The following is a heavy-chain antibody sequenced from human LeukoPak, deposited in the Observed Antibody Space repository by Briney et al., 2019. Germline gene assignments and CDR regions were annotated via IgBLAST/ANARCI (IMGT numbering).Heavy chain of an antibody. CDR1: GYTFTSYG. D-gene: IGHD5-18*01. J-gene: IGHJ4*02. V-gene: IGHV1-18*01. CDR2: ISAYNGNT. CDR3: ARNDWSAMATGFDY. Sequence: ASVKVSCKASGYTFTSYGISWVRQAPGQGLEWMGWISAYNGNTNYAQKLQGRVTMTTDTSTSTAYMELRSLRSDDTAVYYCARNDWSAMATGFDYWGQGTLVTVSS.